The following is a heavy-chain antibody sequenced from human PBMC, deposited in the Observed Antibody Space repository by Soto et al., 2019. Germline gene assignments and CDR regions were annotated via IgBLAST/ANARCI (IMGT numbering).Heavy chain of an antibody. J-gene: IGHJ4*02. CDR3: ARAPENSENWNPYYFDY. Sequence: QVQLQESGPRLVKPSQTLSLTCSVSGVSISSGDTYWAWIRQAPGKGLEWIGYILHSGSTYYNPSLDSRLTISLDTSKNQFSLRLRSVTAAATAVYFCARAPENSENWNPYYFDYWGQGTLVTVSP. V-gene: IGHV4-30-4*01. CDR2: ILHSGST. D-gene: IGHD1-1*01. CDR1: GVSISSGDTY.